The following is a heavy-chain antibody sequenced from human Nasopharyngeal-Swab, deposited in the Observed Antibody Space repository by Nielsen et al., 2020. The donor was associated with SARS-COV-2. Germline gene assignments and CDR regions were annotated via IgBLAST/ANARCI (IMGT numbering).Heavy chain of an antibody. CDR3: ARQTTLGYYYGMDV. V-gene: IGHV4-34*01. D-gene: IGHD1-14*01. J-gene: IGHJ6*02. CDR2: INHSGST. Sequence: WIRQPPGKGLEWIGEINHSGSTNYNPSLKSRVTISVDTSKNQFSLKLSSVTAADTAVYYCARQTTLGYYYGMDVWGQGTTVTVSS.